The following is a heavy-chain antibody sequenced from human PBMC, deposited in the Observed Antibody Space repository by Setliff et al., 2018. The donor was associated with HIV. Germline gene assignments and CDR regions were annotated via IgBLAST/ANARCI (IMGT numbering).Heavy chain of an antibody. J-gene: IGHJ6*03. D-gene: IGHD3-10*01. V-gene: IGHV4-59*11. Sequence: SETLSLTCTVSGGSISSHYWSWIRQPPGRGLEWIGYIYYSGSTNYNPSLKSRVTISVDTSKNQFSLKLSSVTAADTAVYYCARPGRASYYYYMDVWGKGTTVTVSS. CDR2: IYYSGST. CDR1: GGSISSHY. CDR3: ARPGRASYYYYMDV.